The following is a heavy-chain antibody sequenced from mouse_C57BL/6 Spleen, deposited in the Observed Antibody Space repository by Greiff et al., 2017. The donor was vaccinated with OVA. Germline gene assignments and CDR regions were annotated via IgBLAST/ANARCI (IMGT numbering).Heavy chain of an antibody. CDR1: GYTFTDYT. CDR3: ATDCYWYFDV. CDR2: INPDNGGT. J-gene: IGHJ1*03. Sequence: EVHLVESGPELVKPGASVKMSCEASGYTFTDYTMHWVKQSHGKSLEWIGYINPDNGGTSYKQKFKGKATLTVTMSSSTAYLELRSLTSEDSAVYYCATDCYWYFDVWGTGTTVTVSS. V-gene: IGHV1-22*01.